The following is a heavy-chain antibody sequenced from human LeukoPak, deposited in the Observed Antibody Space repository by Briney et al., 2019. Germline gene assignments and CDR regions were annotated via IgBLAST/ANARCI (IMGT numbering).Heavy chain of an antibody. Sequence: PRGSLRLSCAVSGFSFTNFWMSWGRQAPGRGLEWVANIHPEGNEKYHVESVKGRFTISRDNTKNLLFLQMNGLRVEDTAVYYCARGDAFSGDHWGQGTLVTVSS. CDR1: GFSFTNFW. J-gene: IGHJ4*02. CDR2: IHPEGNEK. V-gene: IGHV3-7*04. CDR3: ARGDAFSGDH.